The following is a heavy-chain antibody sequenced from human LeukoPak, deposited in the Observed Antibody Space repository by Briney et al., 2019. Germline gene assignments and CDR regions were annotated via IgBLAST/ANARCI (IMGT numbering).Heavy chain of an antibody. Sequence: GASVKVSCKASGYTFTSYDINWVRQATGQGLEWMGWINPNSGGTNYAQKFQGRVTMTRDTSISTAYMELSRLRSDDTAVYYCARSIPMVRGVIRHFDYWGQGTLVTVSS. CDR2: INPNSGGT. V-gene: IGHV1-2*02. CDR3: ARSIPMVRGVIRHFDY. CDR1: GYTFTSYD. D-gene: IGHD3-10*01. J-gene: IGHJ4*02.